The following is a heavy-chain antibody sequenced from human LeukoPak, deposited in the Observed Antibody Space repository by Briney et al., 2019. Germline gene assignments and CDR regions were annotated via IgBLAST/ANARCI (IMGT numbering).Heavy chain of an antibody. CDR2: MNPNSGNT. J-gene: IGHJ4*02. Sequence: GASVKVSCKAPGYTFTSYDINWVRQATGQGLEWMGWMNPNSGNTGYAQKFQGRVTMTRNTSISTAYMELSSLRSEDTAVYYCARGRIIKYGSDYYFDYWGQGTLVTVSS. CDR1: GYTFTSYD. D-gene: IGHD3-10*01. V-gene: IGHV1-8*01. CDR3: ARGRIIKYGSDYYFDY.